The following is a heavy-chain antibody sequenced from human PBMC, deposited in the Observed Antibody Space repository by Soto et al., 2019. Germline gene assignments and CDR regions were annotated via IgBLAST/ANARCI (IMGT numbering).Heavy chain of an antibody. Sequence: QVQLVESGGGVVQPGRSLRLSCAASGFTFSSYGMHWVRQAPGKGLECVAVIWYDGSNKYYADSVKGRFTISRDNSKNTLYLQMNSLRAEDTAVYYCARESAGCSSGPSPSDYWGQGTLVTVSS. CDR3: ARESAGCSSGPSPSDY. D-gene: IGHD2-2*01. V-gene: IGHV3-33*01. J-gene: IGHJ4*02. CDR1: GFTFSSYG. CDR2: IWYDGSNK.